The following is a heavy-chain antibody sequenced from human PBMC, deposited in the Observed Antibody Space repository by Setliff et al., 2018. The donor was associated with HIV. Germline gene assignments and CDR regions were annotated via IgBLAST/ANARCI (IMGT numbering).Heavy chain of an antibody. J-gene: IGHJ4*02. V-gene: IGHV1-18*01. Sequence: ASVKVSCKASGYTFTSYGISWVRQAPGQGLEWMGWISGYNGNTNYAQKLQGRVTMTTDTSTSTAYMELRSLRSDDTAVYYCARGPPIVVVPAALLTFDYWGQGTLVTVSS. CDR1: GYTFTSYG. D-gene: IGHD2-2*01. CDR2: ISGYNGNT. CDR3: ARGPPIVVVPAALLTFDY.